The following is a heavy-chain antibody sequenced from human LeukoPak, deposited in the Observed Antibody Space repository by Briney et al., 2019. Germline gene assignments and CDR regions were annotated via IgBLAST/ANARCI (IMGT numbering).Heavy chain of an antibody. V-gene: IGHV1-18*01. CDR3: ARAAEYYDSSGYQD. CDR1: GYTFTSYG. J-gene: IGHJ4*02. Sequence: ASVKVSCKASGYTFTSYGISWVRQAPGQGLEWMGWISAYNGNTNYAQKFQGRVTMTRDMSTSTVYMELSSLRSEDTAVYYCARAAEYYDSSGYQDWGQGTLVTVSS. D-gene: IGHD3-22*01. CDR2: ISAYNGNT.